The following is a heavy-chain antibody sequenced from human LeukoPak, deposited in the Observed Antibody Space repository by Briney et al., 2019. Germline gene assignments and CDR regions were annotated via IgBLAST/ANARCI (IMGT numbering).Heavy chain of an antibody. CDR1: NGSISYYY. CDR3: ARHSSDSSRYLLDY. Sequence: SETLSLTCTVSNGSISYYYWSWIRQPPGKGLEWIGYIYYSGSTNYNPSLKSRVTMSIDKSKNQFSLDLSSVTAADTAVYYCARHSSDSSRYLLDYWGQGTLVTVSS. J-gene: IGHJ4*02. D-gene: IGHD3-22*01. V-gene: IGHV4-59*08. CDR2: IYYSGST.